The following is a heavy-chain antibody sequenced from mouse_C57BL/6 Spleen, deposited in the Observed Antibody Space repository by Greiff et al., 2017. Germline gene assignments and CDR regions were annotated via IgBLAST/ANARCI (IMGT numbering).Heavy chain of an antibody. CDR2: ISDGGSYT. V-gene: IGHV5-4*01. D-gene: IGHD2-4*01. J-gene: IGHJ4*01. CDR3: ARDGATMITPYAMDY. CDR1: GFTFSSYA. Sequence: VQLKESGGGLVKPGGSLKLSCAASGFTFSSYAMSWVRQTPEKRLEWVATISDGGSYTYYPDNVKGRFTISRDNAKNNLYLQMSHLKSEDTAMYYCARDGATMITPYAMDYWGQGTSVTVSS.